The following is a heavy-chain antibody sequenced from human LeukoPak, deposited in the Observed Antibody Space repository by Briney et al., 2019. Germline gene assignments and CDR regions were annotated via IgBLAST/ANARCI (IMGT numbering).Heavy chain of an antibody. CDR2: ISGFNGNT. Sequence: ASVKVSCKASGYTFTGYYMHWVRQAPGQGLEWLGWISGFNGNTNYAQKVQGRISMTTDTSTTTAYMELRSLRSDDTAVYYCARGDYGGPSDYWGQGTLVTVSS. J-gene: IGHJ4*02. CDR3: ARGDYGGPSDY. D-gene: IGHD4-23*01. V-gene: IGHV1-18*04. CDR1: GYTFTGYY.